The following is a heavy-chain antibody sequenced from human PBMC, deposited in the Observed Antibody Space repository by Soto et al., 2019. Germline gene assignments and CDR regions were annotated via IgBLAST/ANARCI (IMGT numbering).Heavy chain of an antibody. V-gene: IGHV4-30-4*01. Sequence: SETLSLTCTVSGGSISSGDYYWSWIRQPPGKGLEWIGYIYYIGSTHYNPSLKSRLTISVDTSKNQFSLKLSSVTAADTAVYYCARVLSRGLVFYWGQGTLVTVSS. D-gene: IGHD2-8*02. CDR2: IYYIGST. J-gene: IGHJ4*02. CDR3: ARVLSRGLVFY. CDR1: GGSISSGDYY.